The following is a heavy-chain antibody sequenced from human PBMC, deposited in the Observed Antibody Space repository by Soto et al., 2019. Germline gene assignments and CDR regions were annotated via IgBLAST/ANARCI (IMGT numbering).Heavy chain of an antibody. V-gene: IGHV4-39*01. CDR3: ARGLPLRTYYYYGMDV. CDR2: IYYSGST. CDR1: GGSISSSSYY. Sequence: SETLSLTCTVSGGSISSSSYYWGWIRQPPGEGLEWIGSIYYSGSTYYNPSLKSRVTISVDTSKNQFSLKLSSVTAADTAVYYCARGLPLRTYYYYGMDVWGQGTTVTVSS. J-gene: IGHJ6*02. D-gene: IGHD3-16*01.